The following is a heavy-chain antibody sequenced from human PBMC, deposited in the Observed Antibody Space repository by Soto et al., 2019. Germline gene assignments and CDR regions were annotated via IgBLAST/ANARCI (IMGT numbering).Heavy chain of an antibody. Sequence: SETLSLTCSVYGGSSRAYHWSWIRQSPGEGLEWIGEFSYSGSLNYNPSLKRRVAVSLDTSTDHFSLTMTSVTAADTGVYFCAGGPRYWSFALWGRGTLVT. CDR2: FSYSGSL. D-gene: IGHD1-20*01. J-gene: IGHJ2*01. CDR1: GGSSRAYH. V-gene: IGHV4-34*01. CDR3: AGGPRYWSFAL.